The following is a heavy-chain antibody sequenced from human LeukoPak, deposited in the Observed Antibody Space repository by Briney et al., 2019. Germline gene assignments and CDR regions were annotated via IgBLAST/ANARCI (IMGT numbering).Heavy chain of an antibody. CDR2: IIPIFGTA. J-gene: IGHJ3*02. Sequence: SVTLVSKASGGTFSSYAMVWLRQAPGQGLEWMGGIIPIFGTANYAQKFQGRVTITADESTSTAYLELSSLRSEDTAEYYCARVGRYSSSWGDDAFDIWG. D-gene: IGHD6-13*01. CDR3: ARVGRYSSSWGDDAFDI. V-gene: IGHV1-69*13. CDR1: GGTFSSYA.